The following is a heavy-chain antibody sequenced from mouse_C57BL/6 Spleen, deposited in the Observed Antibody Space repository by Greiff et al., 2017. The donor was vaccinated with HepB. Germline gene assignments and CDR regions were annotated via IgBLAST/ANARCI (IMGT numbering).Heavy chain of an antibody. V-gene: IGHV1-26*01. J-gene: IGHJ3*01. CDR1: GYTFTDYY. D-gene: IGHD1-1*01. Sequence: EVQLQQSGPELVKPGASVKISCKASGYTFTDYYMNWVKQSHGKSLEWIGDINPNNGGTSYNQKFKGKATLTVDKSSSTAYMELSSLTSEDSAVYYCARRYYGTWFAYWGQGTLVTVSA. CDR3: ARRYYGTWFAY. CDR2: INPNNGGT.